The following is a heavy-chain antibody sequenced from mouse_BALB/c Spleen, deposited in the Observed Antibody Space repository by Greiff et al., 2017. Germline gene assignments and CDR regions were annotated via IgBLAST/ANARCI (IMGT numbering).Heavy chain of an antibody. D-gene: IGHD2-14*01. J-gene: IGHJ3*01. CDR3: ARHEGYDEDALAY. Sequence: VHLVESGGDLVKPGGSLKLSCAASGFTFSSYGMSWVRQTPDTRLEWVATLSSGGSYTYYPDSVKGRFTISRDNAKNTLYLQMSSLKSEDTAMYYCARHEGYDEDALAYWGQGTLVTVSA. CDR1: GFTFSSYG. CDR2: LSSGGSYT. V-gene: IGHV5-6*01.